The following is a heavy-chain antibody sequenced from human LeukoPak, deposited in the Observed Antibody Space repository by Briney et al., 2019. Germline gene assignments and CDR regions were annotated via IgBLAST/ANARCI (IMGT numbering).Heavy chain of an antibody. J-gene: IGHJ3*02. CDR3: ATDLSGTSAFDT. D-gene: IGHD3-10*01. CDR1: GGSISSYY. Sequence: KPSETLSLTCTVSGGSISSYYWSWIRQPPGKGLEWIGYISYSGSTNFNPSLKSRVTISVDTSKNHFSLNLRSVTAADTAIYYCATDLSGTSAFDTWGPGTMVTVSS. V-gene: IGHV4-59*01. CDR2: ISYSGST.